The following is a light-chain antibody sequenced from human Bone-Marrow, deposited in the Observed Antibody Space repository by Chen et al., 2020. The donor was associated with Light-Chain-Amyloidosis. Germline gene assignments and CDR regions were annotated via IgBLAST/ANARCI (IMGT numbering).Light chain of an antibody. V-gene: IGLV3-21*02. Sequence: SYVLTQPSSVSVAPGQTATIACGGNNIGSTSVHWYQQTPGQAPLLAVYDDIDRPSGIPERLSGSNAGNTATLTISRVEAGDEADYYCQVWDRSSDRPVFGGGTKLTVL. CDR3: QVWDRSSDRPV. CDR1: NIGSTS. CDR2: DDI. J-gene: IGLJ3*02.